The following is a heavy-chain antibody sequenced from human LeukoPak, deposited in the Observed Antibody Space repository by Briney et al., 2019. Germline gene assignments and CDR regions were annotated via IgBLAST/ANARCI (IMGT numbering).Heavy chain of an antibody. J-gene: IGHJ3*02. D-gene: IGHD3-10*01. CDR2: ISGSGGST. Sequence: GSLRLSCAASGFTFSSYWMSWVRQAPGKGLEWVSAISGSGGSTYYADSVKGRFTISRDNSKNSLYLQMNSLRAEDTAFYYCSRVATSGSYGSDAFEIWGQGTMVTVSS. CDR1: GFTFSSYW. CDR3: SRVATSGSYGSDAFEI. V-gene: IGHV3-23*01.